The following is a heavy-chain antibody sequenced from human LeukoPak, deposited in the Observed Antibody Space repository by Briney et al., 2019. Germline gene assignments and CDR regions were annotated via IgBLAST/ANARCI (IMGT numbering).Heavy chain of an antibody. CDR2: ISSSSSYI. J-gene: IGHJ4*02. Sequence: PGGSLRLSCAASGFTVSSYSMNWVRQAPGKGLEWVSSISSSSSYIYYADSVKGRFTISRDNAKNSLYLQMNSLRAEDTAVYYCARGTYYYDSSGYYLFDYWGQGTLVTVSS. CDR3: ARGTYYYDSSGYYLFDY. V-gene: IGHV3-21*01. CDR1: GFTVSSYS. D-gene: IGHD3-22*01.